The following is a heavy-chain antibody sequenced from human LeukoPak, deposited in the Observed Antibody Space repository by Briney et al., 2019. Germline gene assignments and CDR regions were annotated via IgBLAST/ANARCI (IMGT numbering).Heavy chain of an antibody. CDR1: GFTFSSYAM. V-gene: IGHV2-70*04. D-gene: IGHD3-22*01. CDR3: ARSDSSGYSP. CDR2: IDWDDDK. J-gene: IGHJ5*02. Sequence: LRLSCAASGFTFSSYAMSWLRQPPGKALEWLARIDWDDDKFYSTSLKTRLTISKDTSKNQVVLTMTNMDPVDTATYYCARSDSSGYSPWGQGTLVTVSS.